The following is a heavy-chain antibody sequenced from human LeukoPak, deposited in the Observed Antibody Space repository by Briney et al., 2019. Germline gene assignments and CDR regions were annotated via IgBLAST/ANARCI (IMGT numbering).Heavy chain of an antibody. CDR2: INHSGST. CDR3: ARLDYCTSTTCYESYNWFDP. J-gene: IGHJ5*02. V-gene: IGHV4-34*01. CDR1: GGSFSGYY. Sequence: PSETLSLTCAVYGGSFSGYYWSWIRQPPGKGLEWIGEINHSGSTNYSPPLKRRVTISVDTSNNQFSLKLSSVTAADTAVYYCARLDYCTSTTCYESYNWFDPWGQGTLVTVSS. D-gene: IGHD2-2*01.